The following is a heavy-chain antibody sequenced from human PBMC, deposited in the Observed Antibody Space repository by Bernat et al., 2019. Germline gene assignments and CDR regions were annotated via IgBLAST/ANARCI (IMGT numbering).Heavy chain of an antibody. CDR2: IYSSGST. D-gene: IGHD3-9*01. CDR1: GGSISSGGYY. Sequence: QVQLQESGPGLVKPSQTLSPTCTVSGGSISSGGYYWSWIRQHPGKGLEWIGYIYSSGSTYYNPYLKSRVTISVDTSKNQFALKLSSVTAADAAVYYCAREGGAILTPFDIWGQGTMVTVSS. J-gene: IGHJ3*02. CDR3: AREGGAILTPFDI. V-gene: IGHV4-31*03.